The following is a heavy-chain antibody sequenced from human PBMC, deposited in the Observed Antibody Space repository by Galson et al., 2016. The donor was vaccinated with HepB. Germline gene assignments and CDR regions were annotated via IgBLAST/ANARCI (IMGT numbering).Heavy chain of an antibody. V-gene: IGHV4-59*01. CDR1: GGSIRDYY. Sequence: SVSGGSIRDYYWNWIRQPPGQGLEWIGYIHYSGSTNYNPSLKSRLTILVDTSKNHFSLKLNSMTAADTAVYFCARGRGGDWYFDLWGRGTLVTVSS. D-gene: IGHD2-21*01. J-gene: IGHJ2*01. CDR3: ARGRGGDWYFDL. CDR2: IHYSGST.